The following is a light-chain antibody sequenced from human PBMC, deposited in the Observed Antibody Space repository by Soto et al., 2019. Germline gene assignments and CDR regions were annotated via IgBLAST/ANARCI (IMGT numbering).Light chain of an antibody. Sequence: DVQMTQSPSTLSASVEDRVTITFRASQSISGWLAWYQQRPGKAPKLMIYKASTLETGVPSMFSGSGSGTEFTLTINNLQPDDFATYYCQQFKNYVTFGQGTRLEIK. CDR3: QQFKNYVT. CDR2: KAS. J-gene: IGKJ5*01. V-gene: IGKV1-5*03. CDR1: QSISGW.